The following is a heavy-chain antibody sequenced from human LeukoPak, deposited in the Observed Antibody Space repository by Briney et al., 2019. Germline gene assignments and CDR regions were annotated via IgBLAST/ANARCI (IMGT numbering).Heavy chain of an antibody. CDR2: INHSGST. CDR3: ASPGKRGHSYGYGY. D-gene: IGHD5-18*01. Sequence: SEILSLTCAVYGGSFSGYYWSWIRRPPGKGLEWIGEINHSGSTNYNPSLKSRVTISVDTSKNQFSLKLSSVTAADTAVYYCASPGKRGHSYGYGYWGQGTLVTVSS. J-gene: IGHJ4*02. V-gene: IGHV4-34*01. CDR1: GGSFSGYY.